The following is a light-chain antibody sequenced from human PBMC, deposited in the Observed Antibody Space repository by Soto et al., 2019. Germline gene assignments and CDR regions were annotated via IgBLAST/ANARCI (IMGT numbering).Light chain of an antibody. V-gene: IGLV2-18*02. Sequence: QSALTQPPSVSGSPGQSVTISCTGTSSDVGSYNRVSWYQQPPGKVPKLLIYEVTYRPSGVSARFSGSKSGSTASLTISGLQAEDEADYYCSSYSTTSSPHVLFGGGTKVTVL. CDR2: EVT. CDR3: SSYSTTSSPHVL. J-gene: IGLJ2*01. CDR1: SSDVGSYNR.